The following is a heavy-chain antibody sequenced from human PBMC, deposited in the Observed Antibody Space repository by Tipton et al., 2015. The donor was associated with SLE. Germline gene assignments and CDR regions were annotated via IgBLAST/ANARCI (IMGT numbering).Heavy chain of an antibody. D-gene: IGHD6-13*01. J-gene: IGHJ3*02. CDR3: ASGRGYWQQLVRDAFDI. CDR2: IYHSGST. Sequence: TLSLTCAVSGGSISSSNWWSWIRQPPGKGLEWIGEIYHSGSTNYNPSLKSRVTISVDKSKNQFSLKLSSVTAADTAVYYCASGRGYWQQLVRDAFDIWGQGTMVTVSS. V-gene: IGHV4-4*02. CDR1: GGSISSSNW.